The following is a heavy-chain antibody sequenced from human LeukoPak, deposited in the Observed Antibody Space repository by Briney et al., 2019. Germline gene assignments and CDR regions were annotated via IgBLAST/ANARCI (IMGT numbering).Heavy chain of an antibody. Sequence: GGSLRLSCVGSGLIFNNYGIHWVRQTPEKGLEWVAMIGYDGIRKDYVDSVKGRFTIFRDNSKNSLYLQMNSLRTEDTALYYCAKGYGDYGMNYWGQGTLVTASS. CDR1: GLIFNNYG. CDR3: AKGYGDYGMNY. D-gene: IGHD4-17*01. CDR2: IGYDGIRK. V-gene: IGHV3-43*02. J-gene: IGHJ4*02.